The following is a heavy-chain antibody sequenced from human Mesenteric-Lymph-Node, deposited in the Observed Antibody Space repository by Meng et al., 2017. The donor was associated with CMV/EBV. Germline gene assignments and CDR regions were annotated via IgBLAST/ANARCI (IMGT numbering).Heavy chain of an antibody. Sequence: SCVASGFTFSTYGMHWVRQAPGKGLEWVAVIWNDGINKYYADSVKGRFTISRDNSKNTLYLQMSSLRAEDTAVYYCAKDESSWPLDYWGQGTLVTVSS. V-gene: IGHV3-33*06. CDR1: GFTFSTYG. CDR2: IWNDGINK. D-gene: IGHD3-22*01. J-gene: IGHJ4*02. CDR3: AKDESSWPLDY.